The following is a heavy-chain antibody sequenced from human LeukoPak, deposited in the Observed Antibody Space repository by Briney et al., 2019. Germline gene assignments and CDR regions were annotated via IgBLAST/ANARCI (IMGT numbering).Heavy chain of an antibody. J-gene: IGHJ6*03. D-gene: IGHD3-3*01. CDR1: GVTSSNYD. CDR3: AKDQRAHFGVLIYTYMDV. V-gene: IGHV3-30*02. CDR2: ILSVGSNK. Sequence: GPLRLSCVASGVTSSNYDMNGAGHAPGKGLEWVGSILSVGSNKSYADSVMGQFTISRDNSKNPLYLQMNIQRADDTAVYHCAKDQRAHFGVLIYTYMDVWGKGSTVTVSS.